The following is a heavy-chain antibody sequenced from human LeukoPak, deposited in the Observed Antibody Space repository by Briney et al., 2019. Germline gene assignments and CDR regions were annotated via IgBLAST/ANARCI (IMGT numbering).Heavy chain of an antibody. CDR1: GFTFSSYA. V-gene: IGHV3-23*01. CDR3: AKALSEIYCSSTSCYLLDY. D-gene: IGHD2-2*01. Sequence: GGSLRLSCAASGFTFSSYAMSWVRQAPGKGLEWVSAISGSGGSTYYADSVKGRFTISRDNSKNTLYLQMNSLRAEDTAVYYCAKALSEIYCSSTSCYLLDYWGQGTLVTVAS. J-gene: IGHJ4*02. CDR2: ISGSGGST.